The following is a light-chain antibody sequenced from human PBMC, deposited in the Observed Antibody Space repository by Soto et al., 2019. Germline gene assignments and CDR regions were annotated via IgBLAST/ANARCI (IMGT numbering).Light chain of an antibody. CDR3: QQYNKWPFT. Sequence: EIVMTQSPATLSVSPGERATLSCRASQSVSSNLAWYQQKPGQAPRLLISGASTRATGIPARFSGSGSGTEFTLNISILHSEDFAVYYCQQYNKWPFTFGPGTKVDIK. CDR2: GAS. J-gene: IGKJ3*01. V-gene: IGKV3-15*01. CDR1: QSVSSN.